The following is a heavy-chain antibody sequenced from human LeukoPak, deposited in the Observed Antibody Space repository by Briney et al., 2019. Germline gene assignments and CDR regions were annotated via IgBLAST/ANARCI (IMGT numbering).Heavy chain of an antibody. Sequence: SETLSLTCTVSGGSISSYYWSWIRQPAGKGLEWIGRIYTSGSTNYNPSLKSRVTMPVDTSKNQFSLKLSSVTAADTAVYYCARDRYYYGSGSSHFDYWGQGTLVTVSS. CDR1: GGSISSYY. J-gene: IGHJ4*02. V-gene: IGHV4-4*07. D-gene: IGHD3-10*01. CDR3: ARDRYYYGSGSSHFDY. CDR2: IYTSGST.